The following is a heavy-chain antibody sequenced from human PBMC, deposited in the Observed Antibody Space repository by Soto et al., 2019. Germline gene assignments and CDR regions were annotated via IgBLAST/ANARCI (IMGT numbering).Heavy chain of an antibody. CDR3: ARGRRLRFLEWLTADYGMDV. CDR1: GYTFTSYD. J-gene: IGHJ6*02. Sequence: GASVKVSCKASGYTFTSYDINWVRQATGQGLEWMGWMNPNSGNTGYAQKFQGRVTMTRNTSISTAYMELSSLRSEDTAVYYCARGRRLRFLEWLTADYGMDVWGQGTTVTVSS. CDR2: MNPNSGNT. D-gene: IGHD3-3*01. V-gene: IGHV1-8*01.